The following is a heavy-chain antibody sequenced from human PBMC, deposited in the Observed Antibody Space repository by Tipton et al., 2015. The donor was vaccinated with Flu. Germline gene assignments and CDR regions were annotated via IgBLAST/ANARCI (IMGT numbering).Heavy chain of an antibody. J-gene: IGHJ4*02. CDR3: ARGDCSSTSCLDY. V-gene: IGHV4-61*01. CDR2: IYYSGST. D-gene: IGHD2-2*01. Sequence: TLSLTCTVSGASISSRSYYWGWIRQPPGKGLEWIGYIYYSGSTNYNPSLKSRVTISVDTSKNQFSLKLSSVAAADTAVYYCARGDCSSTSCLDYWGQGTLVTVSS. CDR1: GASISSRSYY.